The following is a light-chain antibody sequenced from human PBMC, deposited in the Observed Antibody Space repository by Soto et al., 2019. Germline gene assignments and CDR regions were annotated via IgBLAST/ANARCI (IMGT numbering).Light chain of an antibody. CDR3: CSYAGSSTFDVV. CDR2: EGS. V-gene: IGLV2-23*03. Sequence: QSALTQPASVSGSPGPSITISCTGTSSDVGSYNLVSWYQQHPGKAPKLMIYEGSKRPSGVSNRFSGSKSGNTASLTISGLQAEDEADYYCCSYAGSSTFDVVVGGGTELTVL. CDR1: SSDVGSYNL. J-gene: IGLJ2*01.